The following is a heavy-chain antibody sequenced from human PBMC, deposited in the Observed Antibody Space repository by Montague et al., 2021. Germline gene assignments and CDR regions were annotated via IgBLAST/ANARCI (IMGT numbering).Heavy chain of an antibody. Sequence: SETLSLTCTVSRSLINSDYYWGWIRQPPGKGLGWMGSVSHGGRTYYNPSLKSRVTISVDTSNNHFSLKLSSVTAADTAMHYCARERDRYYYMDIWGKGTTITVSS. J-gene: IGHJ6*03. V-gene: IGHV4-38-2*02. CDR1: RSLINSDYY. CDR2: VSHGGRT. CDR3: ARERDRYYYMDI.